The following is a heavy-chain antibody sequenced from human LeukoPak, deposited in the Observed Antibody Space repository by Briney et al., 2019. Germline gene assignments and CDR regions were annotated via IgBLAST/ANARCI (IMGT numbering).Heavy chain of an antibody. D-gene: IGHD4-11*01. Sequence: PSETLSLTCTVSGGSISSSSYYWGWIRQPPGKGLEWIGSIYYSGSTYYNPSLKGRVTISVDTSKNQFSLKLSSVTAADTAVYYCARRLYSNYVYYFDYWGQGTLVTVSS. CDR2: IYYSGST. J-gene: IGHJ4*02. V-gene: IGHV4-39*01. CDR1: GGSISSSSYY. CDR3: ARRLYSNYVYYFDY.